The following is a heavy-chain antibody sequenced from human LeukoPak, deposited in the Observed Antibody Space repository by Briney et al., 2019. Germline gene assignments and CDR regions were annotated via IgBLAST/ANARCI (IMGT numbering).Heavy chain of an antibody. V-gene: IGHV3-23*01. J-gene: IGHJ4*02. CDR2: SGSDGGT. Sequence: PGGSLRLSCAASGFSFSNNAMSWGRQAPGKGLEWVSASGSDGGTYYADSVKGRFTISRDNSKNTLYLQMNSLRAEDTAVYYCAKDLLNWEFDYWGQGTLVTVSS. CDR1: GFSFSNNA. CDR3: AKDLLNWEFDY. D-gene: IGHD7-27*01.